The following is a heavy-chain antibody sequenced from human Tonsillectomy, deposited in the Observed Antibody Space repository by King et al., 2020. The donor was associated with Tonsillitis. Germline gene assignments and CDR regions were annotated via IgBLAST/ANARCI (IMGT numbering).Heavy chain of an antibody. CDR2: ISYDGSKK. J-gene: IGHJ2*01. CDR1: GFTFSNYG. D-gene: IGHD7-27*01. V-gene: IGHV3-30*18. CDR3: AKWPGFYWYFYL. Sequence: VQLVESGGGVVQPGRSLRLSCAASGFTFSNYGIHWVRQAPGKGLEWVAVISYDGSKKYYADSVKGRFTISRDNSRNTLYLQINSLRGEDTAVYYCAKWPGFYWYFYLWGRGTLVIVSS.